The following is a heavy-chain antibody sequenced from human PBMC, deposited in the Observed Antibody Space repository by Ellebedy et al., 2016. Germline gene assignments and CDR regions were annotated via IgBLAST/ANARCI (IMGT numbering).Heavy chain of an antibody. CDR1: GFTFSSYG. CDR3: AKDKIGSNYYYYGMDV. Sequence: GGSLRLXCAASGFTFSSYGMHWVRQAPGKGLEWVAVISYDGSNKYYADSVKGRFTISRDNSKNTLYLQMNSLRAEDTAVYYCAKDKIGSNYYYYGMDVWGQGTTVTVSS. V-gene: IGHV3-30*18. CDR2: ISYDGSNK. J-gene: IGHJ6*02. D-gene: IGHD4-11*01.